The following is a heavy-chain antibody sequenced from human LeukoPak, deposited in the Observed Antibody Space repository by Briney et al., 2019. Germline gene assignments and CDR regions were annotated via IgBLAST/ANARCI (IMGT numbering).Heavy chain of an antibody. J-gene: IGHJ4*02. D-gene: IGHD2-8*01. CDR1: GDTFRNYA. Sequence: SVKVSCKASGDTFRNYAVSWVRQAPGQGLEWMGGFIPFFGSATYAQKFQGRVTITTDESTNTAYMDLSSVKSEDTAVYYCARDKADCINGLCYSACDQWGQGTPVIVSS. CDR2: FIPFFGSA. CDR3: ARDKADCINGLCYSACDQ. V-gene: IGHV1-69*05.